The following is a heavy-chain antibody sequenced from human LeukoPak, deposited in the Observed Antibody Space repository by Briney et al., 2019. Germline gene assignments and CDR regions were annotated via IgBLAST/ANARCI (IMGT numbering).Heavy chain of an antibody. CDR1: GGSFSGYY. CDR3: ARERRSGSYYYFDY. D-gene: IGHD3-10*01. Sequence: SETLSLTCAVYGGSFSGYYWSWIRQPPGKGLEWIGSIYYSGSTNYNPSLKSRVTISVDTSKNQFSLKLSSVTAADTAVYYCARERRSGSYYYFDYWGQGTLVTVSS. J-gene: IGHJ4*02. CDR2: IYYSGST. V-gene: IGHV4-59*01.